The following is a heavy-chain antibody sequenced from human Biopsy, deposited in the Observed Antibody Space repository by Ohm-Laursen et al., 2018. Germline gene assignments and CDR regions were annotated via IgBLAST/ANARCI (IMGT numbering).Heavy chain of an antibody. D-gene: IGHD1-7*01. V-gene: IGHV1-8*01. J-gene: IGHJ5*02. Sequence: ASVKVSCKASGYTFTSYDITWVRQASGQGPEWIGWLNPVSGNSNFGQRFRGRVTVTSDTSISTAYMELSGLTSDNTATYYCGRAVRNQLLTDPWGQGTLVTVTS. CDR3: GRAVRNQLLTDP. CDR2: LNPVSGNS. CDR1: GYTFTSYD.